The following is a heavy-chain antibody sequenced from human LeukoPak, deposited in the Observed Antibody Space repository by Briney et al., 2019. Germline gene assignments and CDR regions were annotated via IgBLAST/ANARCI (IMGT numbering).Heavy chain of an antibody. J-gene: IGHJ4*02. CDR2: IYHSGST. D-gene: IGHD1-26*01. V-gene: IGHV4-38-2*02. CDR3: AREGRPWERLFDY. CDR1: GYSISSGYY. Sequence: SETLSLTCAVSGYSISSGYYWGWIRQPPGKGLEWIGSIYHSGSTYYNPSLKSRVTISVDTSKNQSSLKLSSVTAADTAVYYCAREGRPWERLFDYWGQGTLVTVSS.